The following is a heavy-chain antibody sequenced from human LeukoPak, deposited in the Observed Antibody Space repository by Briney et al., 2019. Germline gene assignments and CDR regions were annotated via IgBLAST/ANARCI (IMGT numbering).Heavy chain of an antibody. CDR3: AREAGYSGYDLVDY. CDR2: INAGNGNT. J-gene: IGHJ4*02. CDR1: GYTFTSYA. Sequence: ASVKVSCKASGYTFTSYAMHWVRQAPGQRPEWMGWINAGNGNTKYSQKFQGRVTITRDTSASTAYMELSSLRSEDTAVYYCAREAGYSGYDLVDYWGQGTLVTVSS. V-gene: IGHV1-3*01. D-gene: IGHD5-12*01.